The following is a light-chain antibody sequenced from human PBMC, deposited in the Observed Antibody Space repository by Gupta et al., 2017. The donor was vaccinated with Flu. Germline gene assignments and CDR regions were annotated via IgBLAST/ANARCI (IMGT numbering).Light chain of an antibody. CDR1: QRISSY. Sequence: PSSLSASVGDRVTITCRASQRISSYLNWYQQKPGKAPKLLIYAASRLQSGVPSRFSGSGSGTDFTLTISRLQPEDFATYYCQQSDSTPFTFGHGTKVDIK. J-gene: IGKJ3*01. V-gene: IGKV1-39*01. CDR2: AAS. CDR3: QQSDSTPFT.